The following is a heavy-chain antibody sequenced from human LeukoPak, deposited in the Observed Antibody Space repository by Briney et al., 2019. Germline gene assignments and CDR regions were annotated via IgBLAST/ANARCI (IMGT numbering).Heavy chain of an antibody. Sequence: GGSLRLSCAAAGFTFRSYWMHWVRQAPGKGLVWVSRINSDGSSRNYADSVKGRFTISRDNARNTIDLQMNSLRADDTAVYYCARWGGGGYNVWGQGTLVTVSS. J-gene: IGHJ4*02. CDR3: ARWGGGGYNV. D-gene: IGHD5-18*01. CDR1: GFTFRSYW. CDR2: INSDGSSR. V-gene: IGHV3-74*01.